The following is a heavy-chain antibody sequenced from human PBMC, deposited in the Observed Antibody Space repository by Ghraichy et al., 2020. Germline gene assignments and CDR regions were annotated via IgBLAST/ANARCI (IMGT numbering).Heavy chain of an antibody. J-gene: IGHJ4*02. Sequence: GESLNISCTASGFTFSSYAMSWVCQAPGKGLEWVSAISGGGGSTYYADSVKGRFTISRDNSKNTLYLQMNSLRAEDTAVYYCAKSGGWTGFDYWGQGTPVTVSS. CDR2: ISGGGGST. V-gene: IGHV3-23*01. D-gene: IGHD3/OR15-3a*01. CDR3: AKSGGWTGFDY. CDR1: GFTFSSYA.